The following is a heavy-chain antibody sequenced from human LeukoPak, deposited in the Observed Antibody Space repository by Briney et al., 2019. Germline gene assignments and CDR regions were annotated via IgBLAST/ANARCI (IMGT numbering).Heavy chain of an antibody. CDR2: ISWNSGSI. J-gene: IGHJ4*02. CDR1: GFTFDDYA. CDR3: AKARGAATVTTFTYFDY. Sequence: PGGSLRLSCAASGFTFDDYAMHWVRQAPGKGLEWVSGISWNSGSIAYADSVKGRFTISRDNAKNSLYLQMNSLRAEDTALYYCAKARGAATVTTFTYFDYWGQGTLVTVSS. D-gene: IGHD4-17*01. V-gene: IGHV3-9*01.